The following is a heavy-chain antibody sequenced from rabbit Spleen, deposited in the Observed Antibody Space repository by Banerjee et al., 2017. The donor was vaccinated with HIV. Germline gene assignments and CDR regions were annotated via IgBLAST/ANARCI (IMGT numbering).Heavy chain of an antibody. CDR2: INTATGKA. Sequence: EQLEESGGGLVKPEGSLTLTCKASGVSLNDKDVMCWVRQAPGKGLEWIACINTATGKAVYASWAKGRFTISKTSSTTVTLQMTSLTAADTATYFCARETSSGWGIVSFYFSLWGQGTLVTVS. CDR3: ARETSSGWGIVSFYFSL. V-gene: IGHV1S45*01. D-gene: IGHD4-1*01. J-gene: IGHJ4*01. CDR1: GVSLNDKDV.